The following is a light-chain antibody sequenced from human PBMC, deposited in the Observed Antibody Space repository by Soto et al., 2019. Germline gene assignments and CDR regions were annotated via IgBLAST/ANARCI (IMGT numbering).Light chain of an antibody. Sequence: QLTQSPSSLSASVGDRVTITCRASQGISSNLAWYQQKPGRAPKLLIFGASTLQSGVPSRFSGSGSGTEFTLTISSLEPDAFVTYYCQQYDTYPWTFGQVTTVEIK. J-gene: IGKJ1*01. CDR3: QQYDTYPWT. V-gene: IGKV1-9*01. CDR1: QGISSN. CDR2: GAS.